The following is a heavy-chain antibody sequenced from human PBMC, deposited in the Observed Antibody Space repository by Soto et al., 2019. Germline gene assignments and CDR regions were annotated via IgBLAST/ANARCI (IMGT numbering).Heavy chain of an antibody. Sequence: KTSETLSLTCTVSGGSISYYYWGWIRQPPGKGLEWIGSIYYSGNTHYNPSLKSRVTISVDTSVNQFSLNLDSVTAVDSAVYYCVRGGYVHAFDYWGQGALVTVSS. D-gene: IGHD5-12*01. V-gene: IGHV4-59*01. CDR2: IYYSGNT. CDR3: VRGGYVHAFDY. CDR1: GGSISYYY. J-gene: IGHJ4*02.